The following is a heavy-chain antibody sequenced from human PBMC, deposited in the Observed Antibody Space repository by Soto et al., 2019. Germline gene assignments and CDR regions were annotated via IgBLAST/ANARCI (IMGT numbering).Heavy chain of an antibody. CDR1: GFTFGSYS. V-gene: IGHV3-48*01. J-gene: IGHJ6*03. CDR3: ARDLRAPLVATAMPYYMDV. D-gene: IGHD2-21*02. Sequence: HPGGSLRLSCAASGFTFGSYSMNWVRQAPGKGLEWVSFILSSSGVIYYAGSVKGRFTISRDNTKNSLYLKKNSLRAEDKTVYNSARDLRAPLVATAMPYYMDVWGKGTTVTVSS. CDR2: ILSSSGVI.